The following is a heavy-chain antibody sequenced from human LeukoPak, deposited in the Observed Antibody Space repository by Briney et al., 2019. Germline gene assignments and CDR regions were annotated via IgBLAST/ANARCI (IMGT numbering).Heavy chain of an antibody. CDR1: GYTFTSYG. CDR2: ISAYNGNT. CDR3: EAHYYDSSGYSDY. D-gene: IGHD3-22*01. Sequence: ASVKVSCKASGYTFTSYGISWVRQAPGQGLEWMGWISAYNGNTNYAQKFQGRVTMTEDTSTDTAYMELSSLRSEDTAVYYCEAHYYDSSGYSDYWGQGTLVTVSS. J-gene: IGHJ4*02. V-gene: IGHV1-18*01.